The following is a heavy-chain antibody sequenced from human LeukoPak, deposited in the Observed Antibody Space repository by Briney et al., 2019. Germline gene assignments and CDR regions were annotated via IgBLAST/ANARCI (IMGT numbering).Heavy chain of an antibody. CDR2: MNPNSGNT. J-gene: IGHJ6*02. D-gene: IGHD3-3*01. CDR1: GYTFTSYG. CDR3: ARADYDFWSGYYAYYYYYGMDV. V-gene: IGHV1-8*02. Sequence: ASVKVSCKASGYTFTSYGISWVRQAPGQGLEWMGWMNPNSGNTGYAQKFQGRVTMTRNTSISTAYMELSSLRSEDTAVYYCARADYDFWSGYYAYYYYYGMDVWGQGTTVTVSS.